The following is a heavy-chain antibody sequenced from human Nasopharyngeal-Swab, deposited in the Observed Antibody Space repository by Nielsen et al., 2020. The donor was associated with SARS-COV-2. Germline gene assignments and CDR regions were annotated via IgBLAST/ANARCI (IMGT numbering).Heavy chain of an antibody. V-gene: IGHV3-21*01. J-gene: IGHJ6*02. D-gene: IGHD4-17*01. CDR3: ARESRDDYGDYHLLYYYFYGMDV. Sequence: VRQAPGKGLEWVSYISSSSSSYIYYADSVKGRFTISSENAKNSLYLQMNSLRVEDTAVYYCARESRDDYGDYHLLYYYFYGMDVWGQGTTVTVSS. CDR2: ISSSSSSYI.